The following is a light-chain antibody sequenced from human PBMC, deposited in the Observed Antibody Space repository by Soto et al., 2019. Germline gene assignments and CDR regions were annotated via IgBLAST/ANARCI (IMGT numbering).Light chain of an antibody. V-gene: IGKV3-20*01. Sequence: EIVLTQSPGTLSLSPGERATLSCRASQSVSSSYLAWYQQKSGQAPRLLIYGASSRTTGIPDRFSGSGSGTDFTLTISRLEPEDFAVYYCQQYVSSPLTFGGGTKVEIK. CDR2: GAS. CDR1: QSVSSSY. CDR3: QQYVSSPLT. J-gene: IGKJ4*01.